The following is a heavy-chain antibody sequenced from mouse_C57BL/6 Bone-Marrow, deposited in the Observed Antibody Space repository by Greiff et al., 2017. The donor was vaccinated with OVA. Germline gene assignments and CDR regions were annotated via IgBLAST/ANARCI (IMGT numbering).Heavy chain of an antibody. J-gene: IGHJ3*01. CDR2: IDPSDSET. V-gene: IGHV1-52*01. CDR3: ARSGYGGGGCAY. CDR1: GYTFTSYW. D-gene: IGHD2-2*01. Sequence: QVQLQQSGAELVRPGSSVKLSCKASGYTFTSYWMHWVKQRPIQGLEWIGNIDPSDSETHYNQKFKDKATLTVDKSSSTAYMQLSSLTSEDSAVYYCARSGYGGGGCAYWGQGTLVTVSA.